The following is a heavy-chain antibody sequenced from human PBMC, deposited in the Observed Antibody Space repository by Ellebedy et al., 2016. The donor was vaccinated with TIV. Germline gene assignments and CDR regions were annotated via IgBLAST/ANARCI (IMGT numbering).Heavy chain of an antibody. CDR2: TSYDGSDS. J-gene: IGHJ4*02. Sequence: GESLKISXAASGFTFDAYALHWVRQTPGGGLQWVAVTSYDGSDSYYADSVKGRFTISRDNSKNTLFLQMNSLRADDTAVYYCARDRSNSDYHPYFAYYFDYWGQGTLVTVSS. V-gene: IGHV3-30*04. CDR3: ARDRSNSDYHPYFAYYFDY. D-gene: IGHD2/OR15-2a*01. CDR1: GFTFDAYA.